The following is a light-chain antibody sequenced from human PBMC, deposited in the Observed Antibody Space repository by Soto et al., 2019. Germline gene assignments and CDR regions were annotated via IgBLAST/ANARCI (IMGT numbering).Light chain of an antibody. CDR2: DAS. V-gene: IGKV3-11*01. Sequence: EIVLTQSPATLSLSPGERATLSCRASQSVRSYLAWYQQKPGQAPRLLIYDASNRPTDIAARFSGSGSGTDVTLTISSLDPEDFAVYYCQHRSNWPLTFGGGTKVEIK. CDR3: QHRSNWPLT. CDR1: QSVRSY. J-gene: IGKJ4*01.